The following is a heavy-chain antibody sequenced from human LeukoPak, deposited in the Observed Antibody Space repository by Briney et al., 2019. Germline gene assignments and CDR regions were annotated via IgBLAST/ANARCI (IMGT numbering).Heavy chain of an antibody. J-gene: IGHJ6*02. CDR3: ARGRIDKIVVVHSFHYGMDV. V-gene: IGHV4-39*07. CDR1: GGSISSSSYY. CDR2: INDYTGNT. D-gene: IGHD3-22*01. Sequence: PSETLSLTCTVSGGSISSSSYYWRWIPQPPGKGLEWIGEINDYTGNTNYNPSLNSRVSISLEKSKNQFSLELRSVTAADTAVYYCARGRIDKIVVVHSFHYGMDVWGQGPTVTVSS.